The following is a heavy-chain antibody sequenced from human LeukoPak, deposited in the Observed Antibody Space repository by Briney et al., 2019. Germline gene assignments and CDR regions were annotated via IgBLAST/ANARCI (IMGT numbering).Heavy chain of an antibody. D-gene: IGHD5-24*01. Sequence: SETLSLTCTVSGVSITNYYGSWIRQPPGKGLEWIGYIYKSGSTNYNPSLKSRVTISIDTSKNQFSLKLRSVTASDTAVYYCARRRGDGYSDYWGQGTLVTVSS. CDR3: ARRRGDGYSDY. CDR2: IYKSGST. V-gene: IGHV4-59*08. J-gene: IGHJ4*02. CDR1: GVSITNYY.